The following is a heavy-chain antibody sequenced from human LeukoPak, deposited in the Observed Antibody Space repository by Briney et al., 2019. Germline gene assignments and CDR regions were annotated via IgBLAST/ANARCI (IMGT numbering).Heavy chain of an antibody. D-gene: IGHD5-18*01. V-gene: IGHV1-18*01. Sequence: ASVKVSCKASGYTFTSYGISWVRQAPGQGLEWMGWISAYNGNTNYAQKLQGRVTVTTDTSTSTAYMELRSLRSDDTAVYYCARLGLPWIQLWPSKDTLYGMDVWGQGTTVTVSS. CDR3: ARLGLPWIQLWPSKDTLYGMDV. CDR1: GYTFTSYG. CDR2: ISAYNGNT. J-gene: IGHJ6*02.